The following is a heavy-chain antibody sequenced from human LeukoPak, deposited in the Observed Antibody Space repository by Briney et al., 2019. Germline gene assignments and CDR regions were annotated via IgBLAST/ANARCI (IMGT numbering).Heavy chain of an antibody. Sequence: SETLSLTCTVHGGSFSGYYWSCIRHPPGKRLEWIGEINHSGTTNYNPSLKSRVTISVDKSKNQFSLKLNSVTAADTAVYYCARSDFWSGYANYWGQGTLVTVSS. V-gene: IGHV4-34*01. J-gene: IGHJ4*02. CDR1: GGSFSGYY. CDR2: INHSGTT. CDR3: ARSDFWSGYANY. D-gene: IGHD3-3*01.